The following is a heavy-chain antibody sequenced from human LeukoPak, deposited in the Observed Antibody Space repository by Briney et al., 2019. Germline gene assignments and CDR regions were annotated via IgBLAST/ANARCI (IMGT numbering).Heavy chain of an antibody. CDR1: GFTFSSYG. V-gene: IGHV3-30*02. CDR3: AKCGSYSNRYYYYYMDV. J-gene: IGHJ6*03. D-gene: IGHD1-26*01. Sequence: GGSLRLSCAASGFTFSSYGMHWVRQAPGKGLEWVAFIRYDGSNKYYADSVKGRLTISRDNSKNTLYLQMNSLRAEDTAVYYCAKCGSYSNRYYYYYMDVWGKGTTVTVSS. CDR2: IRYDGSNK.